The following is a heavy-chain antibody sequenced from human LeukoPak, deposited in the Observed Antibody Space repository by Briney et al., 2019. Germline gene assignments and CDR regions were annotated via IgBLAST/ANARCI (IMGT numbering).Heavy chain of an antibody. CDR3: ARDYLRRSYLSGAFDI. V-gene: IGHV3-9*01. CDR2: ISWNSGSI. D-gene: IGHD1-26*01. Sequence: PGRSLRLSCAASGFTFDDYAMHWVRQAPGKGLEWVSGISWNSGSIGYADSVKGRFTISRDNAKNSLYLQMNSLRAEDTAVYYCARDYLRRSYLSGAFDIWGQGTMVTVSS. CDR1: GFTFDDYA. J-gene: IGHJ3*02.